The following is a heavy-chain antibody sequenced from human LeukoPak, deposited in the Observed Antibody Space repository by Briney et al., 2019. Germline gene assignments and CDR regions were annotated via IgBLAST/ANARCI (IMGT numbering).Heavy chain of an antibody. CDR3: ARAPNTAMAYFDY. Sequence: SETLSLTCAVSGGSISSGGYSWSWIRQPPGKGLEWIGYIYHSGSTYYNTSLKSRVTISVDRSKNQFSLKLSSVTAADTAVYYCARAPNTAMAYFDYWGQGTLVTVSS. D-gene: IGHD5-18*01. J-gene: IGHJ4*02. CDR1: GGSISSGGYS. CDR2: IYHSGST. V-gene: IGHV4-30-2*01.